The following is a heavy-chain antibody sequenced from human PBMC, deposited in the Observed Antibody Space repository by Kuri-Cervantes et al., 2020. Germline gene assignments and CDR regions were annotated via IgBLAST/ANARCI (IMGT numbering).Heavy chain of an antibody. CDR3: ARRKAAAGKGVDY. J-gene: IGHJ4*02. D-gene: IGHD6-13*01. Sequence: ESLKISCTVSGGSISSSSYYWGWIRQPPGKGLEWIGSIYYSGSTYYNPPLKSRVTISVDTSKNQFSLKLSSVTAADTAVYYCARRKAAAGKGVDYWGQGTLVTVSS. CDR1: GGSISSSSYY. V-gene: IGHV4-39*01. CDR2: IYYSGST.